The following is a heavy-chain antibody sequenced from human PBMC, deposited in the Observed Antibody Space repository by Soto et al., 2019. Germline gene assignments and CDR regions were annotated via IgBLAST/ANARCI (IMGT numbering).Heavy chain of an antibody. CDR2: INAGNGNT. V-gene: IGHV1-3*01. Sequence: ASVKVSCKASGYTFTSYAMHWVRQAPGQRLEWMGWINAGNGNTKYSQKFQGRVTITRDTSASTAYMELSSLRSEDTAVYYCARSRGSRDIVVVPAAKGGRYYYGSSGYLDYWGQGTLVTVSS. CDR3: ARSRGSRDIVVVPAAKGGRYYYGSSGYLDY. CDR1: GYTFTSYA. J-gene: IGHJ4*02. D-gene: IGHD2-2*01.